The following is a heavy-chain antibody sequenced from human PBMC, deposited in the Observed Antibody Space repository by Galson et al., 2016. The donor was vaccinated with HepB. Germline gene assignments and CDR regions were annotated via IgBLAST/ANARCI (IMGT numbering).Heavy chain of an antibody. CDR1: GFTISNYR. CDR2: ITNNRSHI. V-gene: IGHV3-21*01. CDR3: ARDLAGGSV. Sequence: SLRLSCAVSGFTISNYRMNWVRQAPGKGLEWVSSITNNRSHIYYADSVKGRFTISRDNARNSLYLQMSSLRAEDTAVYYCARDLAGGSVWGQGTLVTVSS. J-gene: IGHJ4*02. D-gene: IGHD1-26*01.